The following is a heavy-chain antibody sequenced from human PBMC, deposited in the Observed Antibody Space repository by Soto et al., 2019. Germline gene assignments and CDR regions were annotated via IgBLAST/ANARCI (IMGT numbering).Heavy chain of an antibody. J-gene: IGHJ3*02. D-gene: IGHD3-22*01. CDR1: GGTFSSYA. CDR2: IIPIFGTA. CDR3: ARDYYDSAQDAFDI. V-gene: IGHV1-69*01. Sequence: QVQLVQSGAEVKKPGSSVKVSCKASGGTFSSYAISWVRQAPGQGLEWRGGIIPIFGTANYAQKFQGRVTITADESTSTAYMELSSLRSEDTAVYYCARDYYDSAQDAFDIWGQGTMVTVSS.